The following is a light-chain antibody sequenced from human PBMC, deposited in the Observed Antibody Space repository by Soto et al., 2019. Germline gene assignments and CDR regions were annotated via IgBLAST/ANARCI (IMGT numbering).Light chain of an antibody. CDR2: DAS. CDR1: HDITSY. Sequence: DIQMTQSPSSLSASVGDRVTITCQASHDITSYLNWYQHKPGKAPKLLIYDASSLEAGVPSRFSGSGSGTDFTFTISILPPEDVATYYWQQCDYLPIFGPGTKVDLK. V-gene: IGKV1-33*01. CDR3: QQCDYLPI. J-gene: IGKJ3*01.